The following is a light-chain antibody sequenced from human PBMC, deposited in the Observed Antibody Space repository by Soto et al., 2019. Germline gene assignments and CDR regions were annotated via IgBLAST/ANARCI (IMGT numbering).Light chain of an antibody. Sequence: QSVLTQPASVSGSPGQWITISCTGTSSDVGGYNYVSWYQHHPGKGPKLIIYDVSDRPSGVSNRFSGSKSGNTASLTISGLQAEDEADYYCNSYTSSNSYVFGTGTKVT. CDR1: SSDVGGYNY. CDR3: NSYTSSNSYV. CDR2: DVS. J-gene: IGLJ1*01. V-gene: IGLV2-14*03.